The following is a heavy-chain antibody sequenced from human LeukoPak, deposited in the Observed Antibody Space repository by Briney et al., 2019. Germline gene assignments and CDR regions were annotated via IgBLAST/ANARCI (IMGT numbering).Heavy chain of an antibody. CDR1: GGSISSTNW. CDR2: IYHSGST. CDR3: ARRPSGSGWIDY. J-gene: IGHJ4*02. V-gene: IGHV4-4*02. Sequence: SETLPLTCAVSGGSISSTNWWSWVRQPPGKGLEWIGEIYHSGSTNYNPSLKSRVTISVDKSKNQFSLKLSSVTAADTAVYYCARRPSGSGWIDYWGQGTLVTVSS. D-gene: IGHD6-19*01.